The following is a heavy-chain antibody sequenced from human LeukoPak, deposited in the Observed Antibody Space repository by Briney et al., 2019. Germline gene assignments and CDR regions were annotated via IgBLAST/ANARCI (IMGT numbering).Heavy chain of an antibody. CDR2: LNPNNGDT. J-gene: IGHJ5*02. Sequence: ASVKVSCKASGYTFNANYMHWVLQAPGQGLEWMGRLNPNNGDTTYTQEFQCRVTMTRDTSISTAYMELSSLRSDNTAVYYCAREGRNWFDPWGQGTLVTVSS. V-gene: IGHV1-2*06. CDR1: GYTFNANY. CDR3: AREGRNWFDP.